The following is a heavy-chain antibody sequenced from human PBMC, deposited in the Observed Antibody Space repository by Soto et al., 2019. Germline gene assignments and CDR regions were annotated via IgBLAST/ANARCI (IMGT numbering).Heavy chain of an antibody. J-gene: IGHJ4*02. CDR2: ISAYNGNT. V-gene: IGHV1-18*01. CDR1: GYTFTSYG. D-gene: IGHD1-26*01. Sequence: QVKLVQSGTEVKKPGASVKVSCKASGYTFTSYGTSWVRQAPEQVLEWMGWISAYNGNTNYAQKLQGRVTMTTDTSTSTANMALRRLRSDVTAVYYWARDRGSYALDYWGQGTLVTVSS. CDR3: ARDRGSYALDY.